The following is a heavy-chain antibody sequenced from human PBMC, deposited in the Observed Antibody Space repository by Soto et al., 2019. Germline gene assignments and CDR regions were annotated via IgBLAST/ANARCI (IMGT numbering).Heavy chain of an antibody. CDR2: IYSSGST. CDR3: ARGQRFSDWFDP. D-gene: IGHD3-3*01. CDR1: GGAINSYY. Sequence: SETLSLTCTVSGGAINSYYWTWIRQPAGKGLEWIGRIYSSGSTKYNPSLQSRVTMSLDTSKNQFSLRLTSVTAADTAVYYCARGQRFSDWFDPWGQGALVTVSS. V-gene: IGHV4-4*07. J-gene: IGHJ5*02.